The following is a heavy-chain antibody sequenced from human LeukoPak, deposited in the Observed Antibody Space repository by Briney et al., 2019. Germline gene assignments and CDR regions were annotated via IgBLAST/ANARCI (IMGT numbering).Heavy chain of an antibody. V-gene: IGHV3-15*01. CDR1: GFTFRNAW. CDR3: TTGYYGDYVGVTFDY. J-gene: IGHJ4*02. CDR2: IKSKTDGGTT. Sequence: GGSLRLSCAASGFTFRNAWMSWVRQAPGKGLEWVGRIKSKTDGGTTDYAAPVKGRFTISRDDSKNTLYLQMNSLKTEDTAVYYCTTGYYGDYVGVTFDYWGQGTLVTVSS. D-gene: IGHD4-17*01.